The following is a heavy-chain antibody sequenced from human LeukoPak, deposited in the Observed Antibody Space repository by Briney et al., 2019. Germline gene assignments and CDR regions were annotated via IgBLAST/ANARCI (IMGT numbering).Heavy chain of an antibody. D-gene: IGHD2-2*01. CDR2: ISGSGGST. CDR3: AKDSAEYCSDTSCSWFDY. V-gene: IGHV3-23*01. Sequence: GGSLRLSCAASGFTFSSYDMSWVRQAPGKGLEWVSAISGSGGSTYYADSVKGRFTISRDNSKNTLYLQMNSLRAEDTAVYYCAKDSAEYCSDTSCSWFDYWGQGTLVTVSS. J-gene: IGHJ4*02. CDR1: GFTFSSYD.